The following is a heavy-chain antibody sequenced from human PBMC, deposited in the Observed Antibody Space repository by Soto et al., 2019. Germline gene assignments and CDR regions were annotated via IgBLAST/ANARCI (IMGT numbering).Heavy chain of an antibody. CDR2: IYPGDSDT. CDR3: ARGGYSYGFRVAWFDP. V-gene: IGHV5-51*01. J-gene: IGHJ5*02. D-gene: IGHD5-18*01. CDR1: GYSFTSYW. Sequence: GESLKISCKGSGYSFTSYWIGWVRQMPGKGLEWMGIIYPGDSDTRYSPSFQGQVTISADKSISAAYLQWSSLKASDTAMYYCARGGYSYGFRVAWFDPWGQGTLVTVSS.